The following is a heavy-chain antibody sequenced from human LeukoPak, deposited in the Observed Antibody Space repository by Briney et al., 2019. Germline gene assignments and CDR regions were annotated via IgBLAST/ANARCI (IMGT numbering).Heavy chain of an antibody. V-gene: IGHV1-69*05. J-gene: IGHJ6*03. CDR1: GGTFSSYA. CDR3: ARGEWEAVATIREDYYYYMDV. Sequence: SVKVSCKASGGTFSSYAISWVRQAPGQGLEWMGGIIPIFGTANYAQKFQGRVTITTDESTSTAYMELSSLRSEDTAVYYCARGEWEAVATIREDYYYYMDVWGKGTTDTVSS. D-gene: IGHD5-12*01. CDR2: IIPIFGTA.